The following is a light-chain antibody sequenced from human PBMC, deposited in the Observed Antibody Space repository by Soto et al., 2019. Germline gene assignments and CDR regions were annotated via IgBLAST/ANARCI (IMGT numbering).Light chain of an antibody. CDR3: SSYTSSSTVI. CDR1: SSDIGRYNY. V-gene: IGLV2-14*03. CDR2: DVR. J-gene: IGLJ2*01. Sequence: QSALTQPASVSGSPGQSITISCTGTSSDIGRYNYISWYQQHPGKAPKFIIYDVRNRPSGVSNRFSGSRSGNTASLTISGLRAEDEADYYCSSYTSSSTVIFGGGTKLTVL.